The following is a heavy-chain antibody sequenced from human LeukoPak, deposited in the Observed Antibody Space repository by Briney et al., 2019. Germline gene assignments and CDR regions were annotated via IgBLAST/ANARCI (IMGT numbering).Heavy chain of an antibody. CDR3: AKAGGYSYGPDY. Sequence: HPGGSLRLSCAASGFTFSSYAMSWVRQAPGKGLEWVSAISGSGGGTYYADSVKGRFTISRDNSKNTLYLQMNSLRAEDTAVYYCAKAGGYSYGPDYWGQGTLATVSS. CDR2: ISGSGGGT. J-gene: IGHJ4*02. D-gene: IGHD5-18*01. CDR1: GFTFSSYA. V-gene: IGHV3-23*01.